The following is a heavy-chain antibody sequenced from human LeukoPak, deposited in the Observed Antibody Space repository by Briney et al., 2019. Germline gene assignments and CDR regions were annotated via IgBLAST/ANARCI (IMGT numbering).Heavy chain of an antibody. J-gene: IGHJ4*02. V-gene: IGHV3-66*01. CDR2: IYSGGST. CDR1: GFTFSSYA. CDR3: ASLYYYGSGTVEGFDY. Sequence: GGSLRLSCAASGFTFSSYAMSWVRQAPGKGLEWVSVIYSGGSTYYADSVKGRFTISRDNSKNTLYLQMNSLRAEDTAVYYCASLYYYGSGTVEGFDYWGQGTLVTVSS. D-gene: IGHD3-10*01.